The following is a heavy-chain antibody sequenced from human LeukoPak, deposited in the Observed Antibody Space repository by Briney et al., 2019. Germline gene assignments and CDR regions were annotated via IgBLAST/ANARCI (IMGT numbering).Heavy chain of an antibody. CDR2: ISGSGVST. CDR3: VRKDAAAAGNYYYMDV. CDR1: GFTFSSYA. D-gene: IGHD6-13*01. Sequence: GGSLRLSCAASGFTFSSYAMSWVRQAPGKGLEWVSAISGSGVSTYYADSVKGRFTISRDNAKNSLYLQMNSLRAEDTAVYYCVRKDAAAAGNYYYMDVWGKGTTVTVSS. V-gene: IGHV3-23*01. J-gene: IGHJ6*03.